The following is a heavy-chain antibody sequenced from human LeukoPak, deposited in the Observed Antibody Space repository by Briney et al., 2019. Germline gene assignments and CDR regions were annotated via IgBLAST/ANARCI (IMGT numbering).Heavy chain of an antibody. V-gene: IGHV4-39*07. J-gene: IGHJ5*02. Sequence: SETLSLTCTVSGGSISSSSYYWGWIRQPPGKGLEWIGSIYYSGSTYYNPSLKSRVTISVDTSKNQFSLKLSSVTAADTAVYYCARDQAPLVGAINPWGQGTLVTVSS. CDR1: GGSISSSSYY. D-gene: IGHD1-26*01. CDR3: ARDQAPLVGAINP. CDR2: IYYSGST.